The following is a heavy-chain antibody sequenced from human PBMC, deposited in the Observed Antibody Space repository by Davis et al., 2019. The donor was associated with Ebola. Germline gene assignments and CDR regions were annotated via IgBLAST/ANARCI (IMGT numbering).Heavy chain of an antibody. V-gene: IGHV1-69*13. D-gene: IGHD4-17*01. CDR1: GGTFSSYA. Sequence: SVKVSCKASGGTFSSYAISWVRQAPGQGLEWMGGIIPIFGTANYAQKFQGRVTITADESTSTAYMELSSLRSEDTAVYYCARVYYGDRLGDGFYYYYGMDVWGQGTTVTVSS. J-gene: IGHJ6*02. CDR3: ARVYYGDRLGDGFYYYYGMDV. CDR2: IIPIFGTA.